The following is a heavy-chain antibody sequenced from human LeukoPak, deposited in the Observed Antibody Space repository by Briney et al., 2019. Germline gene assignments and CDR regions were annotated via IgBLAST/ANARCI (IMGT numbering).Heavy chain of an antibody. CDR2: IYHSGST. CDR3: ATLDTAMVY. CDR1: GGSISSGGYS. Sequence: SETLSLTCAVSGGSISSGGYSWSWIRQPPGKGLEWIGYIYHSGSTYYNPSLKSRVTISVDTSKNQFSLKLSSVTAADTAVYYCATLDTAMVYWGQGTLVTVSS. D-gene: IGHD5-18*01. J-gene: IGHJ4*02. V-gene: IGHV4-30-2*05.